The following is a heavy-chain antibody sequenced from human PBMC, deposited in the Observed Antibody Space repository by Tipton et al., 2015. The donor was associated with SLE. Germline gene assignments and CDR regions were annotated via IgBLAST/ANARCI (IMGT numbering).Heavy chain of an antibody. J-gene: IGHJ3*02. CDR1: GGSFSGYY. CDR3: ALTKNAFDI. V-gene: IGHV4-34*01. Sequence: TLSLTCAVYGGSFSGYYWSWIRQPPGKGLEWIGEINHSGSTNYNPSLKSRVTISVDTSKNQFSLKLSSVTAADTAVYYCALTKNAFDIWGQGTIVTVSS. D-gene: IGHD1-1*01. CDR2: INHSGST.